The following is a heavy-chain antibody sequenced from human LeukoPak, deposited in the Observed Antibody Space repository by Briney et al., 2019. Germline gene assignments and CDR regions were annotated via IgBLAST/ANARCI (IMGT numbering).Heavy chain of an antibody. Sequence: GGSLRLSCAASDFNFITYAMSWVRQAPGKGLEWVSTISCGGDVTYYADSVKGRFTISRDNSKNTLYLQMNSLRVEDTAVYYCARDSSMLRGPLVIYYFDFWGQGTLVTVSS. CDR3: ARDSSMLRGPLVIYYFDF. V-gene: IGHV3-23*01. J-gene: IGHJ4*02. CDR1: DFNFITYA. D-gene: IGHD3-10*01. CDR2: ISCGGDVT.